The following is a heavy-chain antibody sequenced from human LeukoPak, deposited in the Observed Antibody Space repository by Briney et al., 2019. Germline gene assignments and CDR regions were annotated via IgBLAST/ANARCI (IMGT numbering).Heavy chain of an antibody. J-gene: IGHJ6*02. V-gene: IGHV4-59*01. Sequence: PSETLSLTCAVYGGSFSGYYWSWIRQPPGKGLEWIGYIYYSGSTNYNPSLKSRVTISVDTSKNQFSLKLSSVTAADTAVYYCAREGFEANAMGVWGQGTTVTVSS. CDR2: IYYSGST. CDR3: AREGFEANAMGV. CDR1: GGSFSGYY. D-gene: IGHD3-9*01.